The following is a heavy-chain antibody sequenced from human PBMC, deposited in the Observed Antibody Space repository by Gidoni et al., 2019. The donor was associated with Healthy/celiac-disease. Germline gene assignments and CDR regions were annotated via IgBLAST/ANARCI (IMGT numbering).Heavy chain of an antibody. V-gene: IGHV3-30*18. CDR1: GFTFSSYG. Sequence: QVQLVESGGGVVQPGRSLSLSCAASGFTFSSYGMHWVRQAPGKGLEWVAVISYDGSNKYYADSVKGRFTISRDNSKNTLYLQMNSLRAEDTAVYYCAKAGSSGYLFDYWGQGTLVTVSS. J-gene: IGHJ4*02. CDR3: AKAGSSGYLFDY. D-gene: IGHD3-22*01. CDR2: ISYDGSNK.